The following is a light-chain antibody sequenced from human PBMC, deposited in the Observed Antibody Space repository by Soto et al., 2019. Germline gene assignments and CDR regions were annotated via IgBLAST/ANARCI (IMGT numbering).Light chain of an antibody. CDR2: GAS. CDR3: QQFNPWPPVT. Sequence: EIVMTQSPATLSVSPGERATLSCRASQSISRNLAWYQQKPGQAPRLLIYGASTRATGIPASFSGSGSGTDFTLTISSLPSKDLAVFYCQQFNPWPPVTFGGGTKGEIK. V-gene: IGKV3-15*01. J-gene: IGKJ4*01. CDR1: QSISRN.